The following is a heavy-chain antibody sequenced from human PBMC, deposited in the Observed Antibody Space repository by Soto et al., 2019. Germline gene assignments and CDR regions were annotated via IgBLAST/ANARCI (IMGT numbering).Heavy chain of an antibody. D-gene: IGHD4-17*01. J-gene: IGHJ6*02. Sequence: EVQLLESGGGLVQPGGSLRLSCAASGFTFSSYAMSWVRQAPGMGLEWVSVISGSGYATYYADSVKGRFTVSRDNSNNTVYLQMNSPRAEDTAGYYCAKEETVLVNYYYYYGMDGWGQGTTVTVSS. V-gene: IGHV3-23*01. CDR3: AKEETVLVNYYYYYGMDG. CDR2: ISGSGYAT. CDR1: GFTFSSYA.